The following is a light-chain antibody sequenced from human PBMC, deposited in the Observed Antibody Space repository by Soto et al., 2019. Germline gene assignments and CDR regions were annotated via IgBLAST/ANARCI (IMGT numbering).Light chain of an antibody. Sequence: EIVMTQSPATLSVSPGERATLSCRASHSVATNLAWYQQKPGQPPRLLIYGASTRATGIPARFSGSGSGTEFTLTISSLQSVDFAVYSCQQYNNWPWTFGQGTKVDI. J-gene: IGKJ1*01. CDR2: GAS. CDR1: HSVATN. CDR3: QQYNNWPWT. V-gene: IGKV3-15*01.